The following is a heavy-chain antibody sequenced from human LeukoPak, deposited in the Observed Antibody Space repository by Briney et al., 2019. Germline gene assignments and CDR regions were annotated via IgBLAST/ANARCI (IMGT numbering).Heavy chain of an antibody. CDR1: GFTFSSSA. CDR2: ISASGGST. J-gene: IGHJ4*02. CDR3: AKQLGYCSDGSCYFPY. V-gene: IGHV3-23*01. D-gene: IGHD2-15*01. Sequence: GGSLRLSCAASGFTFSSSAMSWVRQVPGKGLEWVSGISASGGSTSYADSVRGRFTISRDNSKSTLCLQMNSLRAEDTAVYYCAKQLGYCSDGSCYFPYWGQGTLVTVSS.